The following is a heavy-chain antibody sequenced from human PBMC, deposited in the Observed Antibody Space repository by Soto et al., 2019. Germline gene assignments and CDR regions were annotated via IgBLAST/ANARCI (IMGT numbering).Heavy chain of an antibody. CDR3: ARHPSDFWFDP. J-gene: IGHJ5*02. CDR1: SGSISSGGYY. V-gene: IGHV4-31*03. Sequence: SETLSLTCTVSSGSISSGGYYWSWIRQHPGKGLEWIGYIYYSGITYYNPSLKSRVTVSVDTSKNQFSLKLSSVTAADTAVYYCARHPSDFWFDPWGQGTLVTVSS. CDR2: IYYSGIT. D-gene: IGHD2-21*02.